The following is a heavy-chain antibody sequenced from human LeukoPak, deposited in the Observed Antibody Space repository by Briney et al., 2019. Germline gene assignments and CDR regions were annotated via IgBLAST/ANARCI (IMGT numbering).Heavy chain of an antibody. D-gene: IGHD6-13*01. J-gene: IGHJ4*02. Sequence: GGSLRLSCAASGFTFSDYYMSWIRQAPGKGLEWVSYISSSGSTIYYADSVKGRFTISRDNAKNSLYLQMNSLRAEDTAVYYCTVGSWYFPTLDHWGQGTLVTVSS. CDR1: GFTFSDYY. V-gene: IGHV3-11*01. CDR3: TVGSWYFPTLDH. CDR2: ISSSGSTI.